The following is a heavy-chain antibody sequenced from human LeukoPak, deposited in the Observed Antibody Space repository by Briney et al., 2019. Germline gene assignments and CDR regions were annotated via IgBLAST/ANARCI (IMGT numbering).Heavy chain of an antibody. J-gene: IGHJ3*02. Sequence: SETLSLTCTVSGGSISSSSYYWGWIRQPPGKGLEWIGSIYYSGSTYYNPSLKSRVTISVDTSKNQFSLKLSSVTAADTAVYYCARHWTAVAGPEDAFDIWGQGTMVTVSS. CDR2: IYYSGST. CDR1: GGSISSSSYY. D-gene: IGHD6-19*01. CDR3: ARHWTAVAGPEDAFDI. V-gene: IGHV4-39*01.